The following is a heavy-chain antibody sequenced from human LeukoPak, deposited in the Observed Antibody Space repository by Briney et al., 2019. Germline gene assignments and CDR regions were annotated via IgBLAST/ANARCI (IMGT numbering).Heavy chain of an antibody. D-gene: IGHD6-13*01. Sequence: PGGSLRLSCTASGFTLSNYWMSWVRQTPEKGLEWVANIKQDESEKVYVDSVKGRFTISRDNAKNSLYLQMNSLRAEDTAVYYCARDRDSSSWYPDYWGQGTLVTVSS. CDR2: IKQDESEK. V-gene: IGHV3-7*01. CDR1: GFTLSNYW. CDR3: ARDRDSSSWYPDY. J-gene: IGHJ4*02.